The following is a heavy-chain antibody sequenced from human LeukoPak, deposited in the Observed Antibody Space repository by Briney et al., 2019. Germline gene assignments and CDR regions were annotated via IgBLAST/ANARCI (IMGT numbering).Heavy chain of an antibody. D-gene: IGHD4-23*01. CDR3: ARLRSTVAHYYYYYMDV. CDR2: INHSGST. CDR1: GGSFSGYY. V-gene: IGHV4-34*01. Sequence: SETLSLTCAVYGGSFSGYYWSWIRQPPGEGLEWIGEINHSGSTNYNPSLKSRVTISVDTSKNQFSLKLSSVTAADTAVYYCARLRSTVAHYYYYYMDVWGKGTTVTISS. J-gene: IGHJ6*03.